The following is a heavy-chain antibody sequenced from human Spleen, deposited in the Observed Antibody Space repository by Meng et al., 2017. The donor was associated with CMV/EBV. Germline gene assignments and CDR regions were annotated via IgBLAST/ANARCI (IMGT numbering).Heavy chain of an antibody. D-gene: IGHD3-3*01. Sequence: TFSGSAMHWVRQASRKGLEWVGGIRSKANSYATEYAASVKGRFTISRDDSENTAYLQMNSLKTEDTAVYYCTRAYDFWSGSYTGGVDYWGQGALVTVSS. V-gene: IGHV3-73*01. CDR3: TRAYDFWSGSYTGGVDY. J-gene: IGHJ4*02. CDR1: TFSGSA. CDR2: IRSKANSYAT.